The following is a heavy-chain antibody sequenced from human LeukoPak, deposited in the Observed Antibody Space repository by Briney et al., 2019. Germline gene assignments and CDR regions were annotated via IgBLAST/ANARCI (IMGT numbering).Heavy chain of an antibody. V-gene: IGHV1-69*13. J-gene: IGHJ4*02. CDR2: IIPIFGTA. D-gene: IGHD6-13*01. CDR1: GGTFSSYA. CDR3: ARDRGVRSWPYFDY. Sequence: GASVKVSCKASGGTFSSYAISWVRQAPGQGLEWMGGIIPIFGTANYAQKFQGRVTITADESTSTAYMELSSLRSEDAAVYYCARDRGVRSWPYFDYWGQGTLVTVSS.